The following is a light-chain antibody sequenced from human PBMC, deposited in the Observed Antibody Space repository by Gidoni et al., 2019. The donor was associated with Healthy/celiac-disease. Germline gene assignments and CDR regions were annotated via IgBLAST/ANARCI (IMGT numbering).Light chain of an antibody. Sequence: AIRMTQSPSSFSASTGDRVTITCRASQGISSYLAWYQQKPGKAPKLLIYAASTLQSGVPSRFSGSGSGTDSTLTISCLQSEDFATYYCQQYYSYPRTFGQGTKVEIK. J-gene: IGKJ1*01. CDR2: AAS. V-gene: IGKV1-8*01. CDR1: QGISSY. CDR3: QQYYSYPRT.